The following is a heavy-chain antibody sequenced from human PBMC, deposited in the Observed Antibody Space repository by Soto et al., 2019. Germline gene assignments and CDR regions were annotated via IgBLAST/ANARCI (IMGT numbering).Heavy chain of an antibody. CDR2: IKPDGSEQ. CDR3: ARDAGRGGDFDC. Sequence: EVQLVESGGGLVQPGGSLRLSCAASGFTFSGYWMAWLRQTPGKGLEWLANIKPDGSEQYYVDSAKGRFTISRDNAKNSLYLQMTSLGAGDTSVYYCARDAGRGGDFDCWGQGTLVTVSS. J-gene: IGHJ4*02. V-gene: IGHV3-7*01. CDR1: GFTFSGYW. D-gene: IGHD3-16*01.